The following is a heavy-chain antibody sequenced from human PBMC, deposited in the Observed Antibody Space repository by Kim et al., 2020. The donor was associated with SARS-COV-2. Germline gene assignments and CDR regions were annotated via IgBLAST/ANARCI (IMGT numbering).Heavy chain of an antibody. V-gene: IGHV5-10-1*01. CDR1: GYSFTNYW. D-gene: IGHD6-13*01. J-gene: IGHJ3*02. CDR3: ARRSILGDSSSWYNAFDI. CDR2: IDPSDSYT. Sequence: GESLKISCKGSGYSFTNYWISWVRQMPGKGLEWMGRIDPSDSYTNYSPSFQGHVTISADKSISTAYLQWSSLKASDTAIYYCARRSILGDSSSWYNAFDIWGQGTMVTVSS.